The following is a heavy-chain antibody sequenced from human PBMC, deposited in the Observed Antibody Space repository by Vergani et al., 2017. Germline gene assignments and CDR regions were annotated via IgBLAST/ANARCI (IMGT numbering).Heavy chain of an antibody. D-gene: IGHD6-13*01. CDR1: GFTFSSYS. V-gene: IGHV3-21*01. J-gene: IGHJ6*03. CDR2: ISSSSSYI. CDR3: ESYGQQLVQGYYYYYMDV. Sequence: EVQLVESGGGLVQPGGSLRLSCAASGFTFSSYSMNWVRQAPGKGLEWVSSISSSSSYIYYADSVKGRFTISRDNAKNSLYLQMNSLRAEDTAVYYCESYGQQLVQGYYYYYMDVWGKGTTVTVSS.